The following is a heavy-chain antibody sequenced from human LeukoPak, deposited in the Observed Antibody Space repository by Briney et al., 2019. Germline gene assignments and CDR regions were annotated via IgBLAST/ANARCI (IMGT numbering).Heavy chain of an antibody. D-gene: IGHD3-10*01. J-gene: IGHJ4*02. Sequence: SETLSLTCTVSGGSISSYYWSWIRQPPGKGLEWIGYIYYSGSTNYNPSLKSRVTISVDTSKNQFSLKLSSVTAADTAVYYCARGTESYTTGGIDYWGQGTLVTVSS. CDR3: ARGTESYTTGGIDY. CDR1: GGSISSYY. V-gene: IGHV4-59*01. CDR2: IYYSGST.